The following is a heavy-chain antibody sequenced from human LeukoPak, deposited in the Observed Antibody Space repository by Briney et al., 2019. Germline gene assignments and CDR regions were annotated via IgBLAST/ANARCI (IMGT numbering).Heavy chain of an antibody. CDR3: ARVLGAFGDY. CDR1: GFTFSSYA. D-gene: IGHD3-16*01. V-gene: IGHV3-30*04. CDR2: ISYDGSNE. Sequence: PGGSLRLSCAASGFTFSSYAMHWVRQAPGKGLEWVAFISYDGSNEEYADSVKGRFTISRDNSKNTLYLQMNTLRPEDTAMYYCARVLGAFGDYWGQGTLVTVSS. J-gene: IGHJ4*02.